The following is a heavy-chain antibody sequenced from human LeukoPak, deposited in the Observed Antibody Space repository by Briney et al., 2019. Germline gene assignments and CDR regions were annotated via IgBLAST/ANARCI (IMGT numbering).Heavy chain of an antibody. J-gene: IGHJ4*02. CDR2: ISSSSSYI. CDR1: GFTSSSYS. Sequence: GGSLGLSCAASGFTSSSYSMNWVRQAPGKGLEWVSSISSSSSYIYYADSVKGRFTISRDNAKNSLYLQMNSLRAEDTAVYYCAGEDSSGYYYQGSLDYWGQGTLVTVPS. D-gene: IGHD3-22*01. V-gene: IGHV3-21*01. CDR3: AGEDSSGYYYQGSLDY.